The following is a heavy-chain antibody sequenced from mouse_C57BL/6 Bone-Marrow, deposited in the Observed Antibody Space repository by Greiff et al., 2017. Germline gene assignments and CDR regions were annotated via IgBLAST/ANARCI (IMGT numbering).Heavy chain of an antibody. CDR2: ILPGSGSA. CDR3: ARRALLWLRRGYYYAMHY. CDR1: GYTFTGYW. J-gene: IGHJ4*01. D-gene: IGHD2-2*01. Sequence: QVQLQQSGAELMKPGASVKLSCKATGYTFTGYWIEWVKQRPGHGLEWIGEILPGSGSANYNEKFKGKATFTADTSSNTAYMQLSSLTTEDSAIYYCARRALLWLRRGYYYAMHYWRQGTSVTVFS. V-gene: IGHV1-9*01.